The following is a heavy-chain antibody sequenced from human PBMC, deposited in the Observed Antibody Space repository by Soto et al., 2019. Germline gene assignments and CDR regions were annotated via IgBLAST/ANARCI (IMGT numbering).Heavy chain of an antibody. Sequence: GGSLRLSCAASGFTFTNYWMHWVRQAPGKGLVWVSRITGDGGGTTYADFVKGRMTISRDNAKNPVYLQMDSLRVEDTAVYFCARDVDRTSHLNWFDPWGQGVMVTVSS. CDR1: GFTFTNYW. CDR2: ITGDGGGT. D-gene: IGHD5-12*01. CDR3: ARDVDRTSHLNWFDP. J-gene: IGHJ5*02. V-gene: IGHV3-74*01.